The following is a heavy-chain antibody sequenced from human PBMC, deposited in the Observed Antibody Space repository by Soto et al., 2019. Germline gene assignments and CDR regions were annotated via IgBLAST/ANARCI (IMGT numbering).Heavy chain of an antibody. V-gene: IGHV1-46*02. CDR2: FNPNGGST. D-gene: IGHD5-18*01. CDR3: ARGGYDWYFDL. J-gene: IGHJ2*01. CDR1: GYTFNSYY. Sequence: QVQLVQSGAEVKKPGASVKVSCKASGYTFNSYYIHWVRQAPGQGLEWMGIFNPNGGSTNYPQKLQGRVTLTRDTSTSTVYMELSSLGSEDTAIYYCARGGYDWYFDLWGRGTLVTVSS.